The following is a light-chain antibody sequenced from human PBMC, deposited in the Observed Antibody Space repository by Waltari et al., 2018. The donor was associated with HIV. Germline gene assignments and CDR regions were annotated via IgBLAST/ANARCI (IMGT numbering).Light chain of an antibody. CDR3: SSFSSSSTPYV. V-gene: IGLV2-14*01. J-gene: IGLJ1*01. CDR1: TSYVGGYNY. CDR2: EVS. Sequence: QSGLTQPASVSGSPGPPLTLSCTGPTSYVGGYNYVSWYQQHPGKAPKLIIYEVSNRPSGVSNRFSGSKSGNTASLTISGLQPEDETDYYCSSFSSSSTPYVFGTGTKVTVL.